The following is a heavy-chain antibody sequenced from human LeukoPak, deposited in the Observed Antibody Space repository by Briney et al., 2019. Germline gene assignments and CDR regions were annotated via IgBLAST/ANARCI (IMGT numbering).Heavy chain of an antibody. D-gene: IGHD3-16*01. V-gene: IGHV4-61*02. CDR1: GGSISSGSYY. CDR3: ASGITDQLWGYFDY. J-gene: IGHJ4*02. CDR2: IYTSGST. Sequence: SETLSLTCTVSGGSISSGSYYWSWIRQPAGKGLEWIGRIYTSGSTNYNPSLKSRVTISVDTSKNQFSLKLSSVTAADTAVYYCASGITDQLWGYFDYWGQGTLVTVSS.